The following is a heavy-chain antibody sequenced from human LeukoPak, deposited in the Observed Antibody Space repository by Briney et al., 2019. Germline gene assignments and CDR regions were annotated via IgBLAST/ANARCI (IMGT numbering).Heavy chain of an antibody. V-gene: IGHV3-74*01. Sequence: GGSLRLSCAASGFTFSNYWMHWVRQAPGKGLVWVSRINADASSMSYADSVKGRFTISRDNSKNTLYLQMNSLRAEDTAVYYCARGGERDIVVVPAAMSGDYWGQGTLVTVSS. J-gene: IGHJ4*02. CDR3: ARGGERDIVVVPAAMSGDY. CDR2: INADASSM. CDR1: GFTFSNYW. D-gene: IGHD2-2*01.